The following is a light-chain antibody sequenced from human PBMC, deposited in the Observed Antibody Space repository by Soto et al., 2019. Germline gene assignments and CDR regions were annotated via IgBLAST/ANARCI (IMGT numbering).Light chain of an antibody. CDR2: EVG. CDR1: GSDIGAYVY. CDR3: CAYAGSYTLL. J-gene: IGLJ2*01. Sequence: QSALTQPRSMSGSPGQSVTISCSGTGSDIGAYVYVSWYQQHPGKVPKLMIYEVGKRPSGVPDRFSGSKSGTTASLTISGLQAEDEADYYCCAYAGSYTLLFGGGTKLTVL. V-gene: IGLV2-11*01.